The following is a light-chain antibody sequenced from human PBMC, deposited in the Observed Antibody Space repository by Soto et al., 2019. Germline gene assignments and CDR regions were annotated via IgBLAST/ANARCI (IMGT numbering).Light chain of an antibody. CDR3: QSFDTSLSGYV. Sequence: QSVLTQPPSVSGAPGQRVTISCTGSRSNIGAGYDVHWYQQLPGSAPKLLIYANRNRPSGVSERFSGSKSGASASLAITGLQAQDEADYYCQSFDTSLSGYVFGIGTKLTVL. J-gene: IGLJ1*01. CDR2: ANR. CDR1: RSNIGAGYD. V-gene: IGLV1-40*01.